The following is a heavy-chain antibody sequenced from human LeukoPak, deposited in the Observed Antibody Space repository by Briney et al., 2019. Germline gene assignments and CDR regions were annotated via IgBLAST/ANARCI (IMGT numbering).Heavy chain of an antibody. V-gene: IGHV3-23*01. CDR1: GFTFSNYA. CDR2: MSGSGGST. Sequence: GGSLRLSCAASGFTFSNYAMSWVRQAPGKGLEWVSSMSGSGGSTYYADSVKGRFTISRDNSKNTLYLQMNNLRAEDTALYYCAKNQEQWLVPVDYWGQGTLVTVSS. D-gene: IGHD6-19*01. J-gene: IGHJ4*02. CDR3: AKNQEQWLVPVDY.